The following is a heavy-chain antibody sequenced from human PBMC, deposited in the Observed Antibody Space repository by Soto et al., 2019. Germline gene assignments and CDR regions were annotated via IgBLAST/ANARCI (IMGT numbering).Heavy chain of an antibody. CDR3: AKAPTASSPFDF. J-gene: IGHJ4*02. Sequence: QVQLVQSGAEMKRPGSSVKVSCETSGGIFTNYIFNWVRQAPGQGLEWMGWIIPVLNIANYAQKFQGRITLTADKSTSTAYLEFTSLRSEDTAIYFCAKAPTASSPFDFWGQGTLVTVSS. CDR1: GGIFTNYI. V-gene: IGHV1-69*02. CDR2: IIPVLNIA. D-gene: IGHD1-26*01.